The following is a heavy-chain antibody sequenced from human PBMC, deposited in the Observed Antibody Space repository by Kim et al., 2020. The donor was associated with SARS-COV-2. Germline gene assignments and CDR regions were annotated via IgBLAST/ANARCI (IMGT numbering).Heavy chain of an antibody. J-gene: IGHJ4*02. D-gene: IGHD3-22*01. Sequence: ADSVKGRFTISRDNAKNSLYLQMNSLRAEDTAVYYCARDFGYYDSRGIDYWGQGTLVTVSS. CDR3: ARDFGYYDSRGIDY. V-gene: IGHV3-11*06.